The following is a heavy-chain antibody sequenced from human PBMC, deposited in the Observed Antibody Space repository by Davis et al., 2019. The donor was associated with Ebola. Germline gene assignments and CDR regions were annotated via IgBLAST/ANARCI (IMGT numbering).Heavy chain of an antibody. Sequence: GESLKISCAASGFTFSNYDMHWVRQAPGKGLEWVAVISYDGSHKFYADSVKGRFTVSRDNSENMLYLQMSTLRAEDTAVYYCARHVNGDFWYFDLWGRGTRVTVSS. CDR1: GFTFSNYD. J-gene: IGHJ2*01. D-gene: IGHD4-17*01. CDR3: ARHVNGDFWYFDL. CDR2: ISYDGSHK. V-gene: IGHV3-30*03.